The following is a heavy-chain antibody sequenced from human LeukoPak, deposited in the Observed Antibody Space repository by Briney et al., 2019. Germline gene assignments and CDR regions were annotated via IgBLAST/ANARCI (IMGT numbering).Heavy chain of an antibody. D-gene: IGHD3-9*01. Sequence: PSQTLSLTCTVSGGSISSSSYSWGWIRQPPGKGLEWIGSIYYPGNTYYNPSLKSRVTISVDTSKNQFSLKLSSVTAADTAVYYCAREGLRGRRYYDILTGPDWFDPWGQGTLVTVSS. CDR2: IYYPGNT. CDR3: AREGLRGRRYYDILTGPDWFDP. V-gene: IGHV4-39*07. J-gene: IGHJ5*02. CDR1: GGSISSSSYS.